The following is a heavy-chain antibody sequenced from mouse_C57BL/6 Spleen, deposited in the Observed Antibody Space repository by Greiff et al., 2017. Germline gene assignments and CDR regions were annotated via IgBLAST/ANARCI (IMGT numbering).Heavy chain of an antibody. D-gene: IGHD1-1*01. CDR1: GFSLTSYG. CDR3: ARNDGSTTHWYFDV. J-gene: IGHJ1*03. Sequence: QVQLKESGPGLVQPSQSLSITCTVSGFSLTSYGVHWVRQSPGKGLEWLGVIWSGGSTDYNAAFISRLGISKDNSKSQVFFKMNSLQADDTAIYYCARNDGSTTHWYFDVWGTGTTVTVAS. V-gene: IGHV2-2*01. CDR2: IWSGGST.